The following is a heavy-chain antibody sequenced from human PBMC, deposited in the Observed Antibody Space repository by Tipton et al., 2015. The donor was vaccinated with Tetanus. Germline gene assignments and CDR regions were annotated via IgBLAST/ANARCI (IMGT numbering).Heavy chain of an antibody. CDR3: ARDQLDY. V-gene: IGHV1-18*01. CDR2: VSAYNGNA. Sequence: QVQLVQSGAEVKKPGASVRVSCKASGYTFTSYHITWVRQAPGQKPEWMGWVSAYNGNANYTQKFQGRLTMTTDASTNTAYLELRSLRSDGTALYYCARDQLDYWGQGTLVTVSS. CDR1: GYTFTSYH. J-gene: IGHJ4*02.